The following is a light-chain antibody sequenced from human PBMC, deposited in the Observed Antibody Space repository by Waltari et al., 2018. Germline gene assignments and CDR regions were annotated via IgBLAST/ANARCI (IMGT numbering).Light chain of an antibody. V-gene: IGKV3-15*01. Sequence: EIVMTQSPATLSVYPGERAILSCRASQTVSSTLAWYQQKPGQAPRPLIDGASTRATGIPARVSSSGSGTDVTRTISSLQAEDFAVYYCQQCNNWAYTFGQGTRLEIK. CDR2: GAS. J-gene: IGKJ2*01. CDR3: QQCNNWAYT. CDR1: QTVSST.